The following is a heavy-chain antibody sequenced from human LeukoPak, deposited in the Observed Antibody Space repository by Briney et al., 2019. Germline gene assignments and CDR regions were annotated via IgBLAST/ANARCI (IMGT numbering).Heavy chain of an antibody. V-gene: IGHV4-59*01. Sequence: SETLSLTCTVSGGSISSYYWSWIRQPPGKGLEWIGYIYYSGSTNYNPSLKSRITISVDTSKNQFSLKLSSVTAADTAVYYCARVSCSGTSCYEDYYYYYGMDVWGQGTTVTVSS. D-gene: IGHD2-2*01. CDR1: GGSISSYY. CDR2: IYYSGST. J-gene: IGHJ6*02. CDR3: ARVSCSGTSCYEDYYYYYGMDV.